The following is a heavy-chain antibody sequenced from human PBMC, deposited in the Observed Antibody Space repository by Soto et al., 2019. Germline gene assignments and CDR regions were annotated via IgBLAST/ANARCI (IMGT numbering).Heavy chain of an antibody. D-gene: IGHD2-15*01. J-gene: IGHJ4*02. V-gene: IGHV4-30-4*01. CDR2: IYYSGST. CDR3: AREVRQLGYCSGGSCYALDY. Sequence: QVQLQESGPGLVKPSQTLSLTCTVSGGSISSGDYYWSWIRQPPGKGLEWIGYIYYSGSTYYNPSLKSRVTISVDTSKNQFSLKLSSVTAADTAVYYCAREVRQLGYCSGGSCYALDYWGQGTLVTVSS. CDR1: GGSISSGDYY.